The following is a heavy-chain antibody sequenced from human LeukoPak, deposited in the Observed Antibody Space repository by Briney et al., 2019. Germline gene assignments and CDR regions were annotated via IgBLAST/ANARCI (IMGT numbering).Heavy chain of an antibody. D-gene: IGHD1-26*01. V-gene: IGHV3-7*01. CDR2: IKQDGSET. J-gene: IGHJ4*02. CDR1: GFTFSTSW. Sequence: PGGSLRLSCAASGFTFSTSWMNSGRQAPGGGLERVAHIKQDGSETPSVDSVKGRFTISRDTANTTLFLQMNSLRADVTAVYFCARGFSGSFEYWGQGTLVSVSS. CDR3: ARGFSGSFEY.